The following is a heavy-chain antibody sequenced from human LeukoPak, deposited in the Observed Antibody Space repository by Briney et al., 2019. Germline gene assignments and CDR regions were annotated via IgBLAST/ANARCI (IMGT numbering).Heavy chain of an antibody. Sequence: GGSLRLSCAASGFTFISYGTHWVRQAPGKGLEGGAVIWYDGSNKYYADSVKGRFTISRDNSKNTLYLQMNSLRAEDTAVYYCARDKDSWYFDYWGQGTLVTVSS. CDR2: IWYDGSNK. J-gene: IGHJ4*02. CDR3: ARDKDSWYFDY. D-gene: IGHD6-13*01. CDR1: GFTFISYG. V-gene: IGHV3-33*01.